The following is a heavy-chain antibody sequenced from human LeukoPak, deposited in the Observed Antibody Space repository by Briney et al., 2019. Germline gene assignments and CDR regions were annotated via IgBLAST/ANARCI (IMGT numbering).Heavy chain of an antibody. Sequence: PWGTLRLSCAASGFTFSSYGMHWVRQAPGKGLEWVAFRRYDGSNKYYSDSVKGRFTISRDNSKNKLYLQMNSLRAEDTAVYYCANSYVGQWLDELIDYWGQGTLVTVSS. J-gene: IGHJ4*02. CDR1: GFTFSSYG. CDR2: RRYDGSNK. D-gene: IGHD6-19*01. CDR3: ANSYVGQWLDELIDY. V-gene: IGHV3-30*02.